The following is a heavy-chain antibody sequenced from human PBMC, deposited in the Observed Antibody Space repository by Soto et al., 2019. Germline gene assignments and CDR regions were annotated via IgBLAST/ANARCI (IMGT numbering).Heavy chain of an antibody. Sequence: GESLKISCKGSGYSFTSDWIGWVRQMPGKGLEWMGIIYPGDSDTRYSPSFQGQVTISADKSISTAYLQWSSLRASDTAMYYCARSRAARIFDYWGQRTQVTVSS. CDR2: IYPGDSDT. J-gene: IGHJ4*02. V-gene: IGHV5-51*01. CDR1: GYSFTSDW. CDR3: ARSRAARIFDY. D-gene: IGHD6-13*01.